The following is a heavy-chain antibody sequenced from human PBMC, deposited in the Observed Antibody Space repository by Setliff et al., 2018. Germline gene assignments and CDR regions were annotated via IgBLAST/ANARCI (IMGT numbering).Heavy chain of an antibody. Sequence: LRLSCAASGFSFSSYAMSWVRQAPGQGLEWVSSVIGSGISTYYADSVQGRFTISRDNHKNTLYLQMNSLRVEDTAIYYCAKSPHDFWSGRVFFDYWGQGILVTVSS. V-gene: IGHV3-23*01. J-gene: IGHJ4*01. CDR2: VIGSGIST. CDR1: GFSFSSYA. D-gene: IGHD3-3*01. CDR3: AKSPHDFWSGRVFFDY.